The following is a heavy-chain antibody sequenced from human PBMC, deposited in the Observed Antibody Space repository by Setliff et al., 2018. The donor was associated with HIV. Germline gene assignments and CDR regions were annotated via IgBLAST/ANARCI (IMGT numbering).Heavy chain of an antibody. CDR1: GYTFSSYD. D-gene: IGHD3-10*01. Sequence: ASVKVSCKASGYTFSSYDINWVRQATGQGLEWMGWMNPNSGNTGYAQKFQGRVTMTRNTAISTAYMELRRLKSEDTAVYYCARGRDYGSGLRKDWFDPWGQGTLVTVSS. J-gene: IGHJ5*02. V-gene: IGHV1-8*02. CDR2: MNPNSGNT. CDR3: ARGRDYGSGLRKDWFDP.